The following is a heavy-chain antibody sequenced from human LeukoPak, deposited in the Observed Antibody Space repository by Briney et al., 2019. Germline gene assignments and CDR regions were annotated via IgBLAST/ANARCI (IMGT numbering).Heavy chain of an antibody. CDR1: GDSVSSNSAA. J-gene: IGHJ6*02. V-gene: IGHV6-1*01. D-gene: IGHD5-12*01. CDR3: ARDRPLLDIVGNYYYYYGMDV. CDR2: TYYRSKWYN. Sequence: SQTLSLTCAISGDSVSSNSAAWNWIRQSPSRGLEWLGRTYYRSKWYNDYAVSVKSRITINPDTSKSQFSLQLNSVTPEDTAVYYCARDRPLLDIVGNYYYYYGMDVWGQGTTVTVSS.